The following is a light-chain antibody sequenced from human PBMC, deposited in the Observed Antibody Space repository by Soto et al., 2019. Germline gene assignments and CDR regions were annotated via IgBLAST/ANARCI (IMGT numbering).Light chain of an antibody. CDR3: QQYGSSPLT. CDR2: GAS. Sequence: EIVLAQSPGTLSLSPGERGTLSCRASQSVSAAYLAWYQQKPGQAPRLLIYGASTRASGTPDRFSGSGFGTQFTLTISRLEAEDFAVYYCQQYGSSPLTFDGGTKVEIK. J-gene: IGKJ4*01. CDR1: QSVSAAY. V-gene: IGKV3-20*01.